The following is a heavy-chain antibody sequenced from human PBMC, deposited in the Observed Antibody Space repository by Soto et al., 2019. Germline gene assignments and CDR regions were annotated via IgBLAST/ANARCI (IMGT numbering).Heavy chain of an antibody. CDR2: VYPSGNT. V-gene: IGHV4-38-2*01. Sequence: SETLSLTCAVSGSSVSGDFYWAWIRQPPGKGLEWIGSVYPSGNTYYLPSLRGRISLSIDTSKNQISLTLTSVTAADTALFYCVAHSASHNWFGRWGQGTLVTVSS. CDR1: GSSVSGDFY. D-gene: IGHD6-13*01. J-gene: IGHJ5*02. CDR3: VAHSASHNWFGR.